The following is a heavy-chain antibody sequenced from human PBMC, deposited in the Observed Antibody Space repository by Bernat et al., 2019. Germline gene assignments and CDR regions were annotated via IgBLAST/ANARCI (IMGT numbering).Heavy chain of an antibody. Sequence: QVQLQQWGAGLLKPSETLSLTCAVYGGSFSGYYWSWIRQPPGKGLEWIGEINHSGSTNYNPSLKSRVTISVDTSKNQFSLKLSSVTAADTAVYYCARDGIAAAEEYFQHWGQGTLVTVSS. CDR2: INHSGST. V-gene: IGHV4-34*01. D-gene: IGHD6-13*01. CDR3: ARDGIAAAEEYFQH. CDR1: GGSFSGYY. J-gene: IGHJ1*01.